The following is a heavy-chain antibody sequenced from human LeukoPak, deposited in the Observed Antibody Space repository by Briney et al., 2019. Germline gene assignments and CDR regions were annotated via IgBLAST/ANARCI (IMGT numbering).Heavy chain of an antibody. Sequence: SVKVSCKASGGTFSSYAISWVRQAPGQGLEWMGGVIPIFGTANYAQKFQGRVTITADESTSTAYVKLSSLRSEDTAVYYCATDYQTTGTTMYYFDYWGQGTLVTVSS. CDR1: GGTFSSYA. CDR3: ATDYQTTGTTMYYFDY. D-gene: IGHD1-1*01. J-gene: IGHJ4*02. CDR2: VIPIFGTA. V-gene: IGHV1-69*13.